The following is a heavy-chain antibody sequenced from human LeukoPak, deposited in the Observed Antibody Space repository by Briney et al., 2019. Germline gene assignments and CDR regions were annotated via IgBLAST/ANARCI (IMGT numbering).Heavy chain of an antibody. J-gene: IGHJ5*02. D-gene: IGHD2-21*01. CDR1: GYTFTSYY. CDR2: INPSGGST. CDR3: ARGSVSVVVIATDYNWFDP. Sequence: GASVKVSCKASGYTFTSYYMHWVRQAPGQGLEWMGIINPSGGSTSYAQKFQGRVTMTRDTSTSTVYMELSSLRSEDTAVYYCARGSVSVVVIATDYNWFDPWGQGTLVTVSS. V-gene: IGHV1-46*01.